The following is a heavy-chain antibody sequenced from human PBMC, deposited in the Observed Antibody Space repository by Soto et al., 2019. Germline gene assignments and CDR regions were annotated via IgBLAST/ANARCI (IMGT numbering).Heavy chain of an antibody. V-gene: IGHV3-74*01. CDR1: GFTFSTYW. D-gene: IGHD2-15*01. Sequence: GGSLRLSCAASGFTFSTYWMHWVRQAPGKGLVWVLRINSDGSTTDYADSVRGRFTISRDNAKNTLYLQMNSLSAEDTAVYYCARDQGYCSGGSCYVACYWGQGT. CDR3: ARDQGYCSGGSCYVACY. CDR2: INSDGSTT. J-gene: IGHJ4*02.